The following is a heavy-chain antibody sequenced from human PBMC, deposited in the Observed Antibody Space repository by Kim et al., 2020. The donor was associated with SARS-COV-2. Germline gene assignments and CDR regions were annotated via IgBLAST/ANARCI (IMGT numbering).Heavy chain of an antibody. CDR3: ARDSGTGYSGYDLDY. Sequence: GGSLRLSCAASGFTFSNYWMTWVRQAPGKGLEWVANIKQDGTEKYYVDSVKGRFTISRDNAKNSLSLQMYSLTGEDTAVYYCARDSGTGYSGYDLDYWGQGTLVTVSS. V-gene: IGHV3-7*03. D-gene: IGHD5-12*01. CDR1: GFTFSNYW. CDR2: IKQDGTEK. J-gene: IGHJ4*02.